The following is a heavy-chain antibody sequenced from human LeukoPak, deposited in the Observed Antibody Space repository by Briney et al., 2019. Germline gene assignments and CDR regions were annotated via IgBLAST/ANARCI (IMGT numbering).Heavy chain of an antibody. Sequence: SETLSLTCAVYGGSFSCYYWSWIRQPPGKGLEWIGYIYYSGNTNYNPSLKSRVTILVDTSKNQVSLKLSSVTAADTAVYFCARDWGVGGRPGYMDVWGKGTTVTVSS. CDR2: IYYSGNT. D-gene: IGHD6-6*01. CDR3: ARDWGVGGRPGYMDV. CDR1: GGSFSCYY. J-gene: IGHJ6*03. V-gene: IGHV4-59*01.